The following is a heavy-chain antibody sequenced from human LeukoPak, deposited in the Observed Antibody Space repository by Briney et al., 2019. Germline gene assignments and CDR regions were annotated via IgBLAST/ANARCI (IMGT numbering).Heavy chain of an antibody. CDR1: GFTFSSYS. V-gene: IGHV3-21*01. Sequence: GGSLRLSCAASGFTFSSYSMNWVRQAPGKGMEWVSSISSSSSYIYYADSVKGRFTISRDNAKNSLYLQMNSLRAEDTAVYYCARADWDTAMIDYWGQGTLVTVSS. CDR3: ARADWDTAMIDY. D-gene: IGHD5-18*01. CDR2: ISSSSSYI. J-gene: IGHJ4*02.